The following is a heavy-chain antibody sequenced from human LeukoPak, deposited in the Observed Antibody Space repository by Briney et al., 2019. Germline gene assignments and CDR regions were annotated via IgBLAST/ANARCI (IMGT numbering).Heavy chain of an antibody. CDR3: ARAAGIAEYYYYYYMDV. CDR1: GGSISSSSYY. J-gene: IGHJ6*03. CDR2: IYYSGST. D-gene: IGHD6-13*01. Sequence: SETLSLTCTVSGGSISSSSYYWGWIRQPPGKGLEWIGSIYYSGSTYYNPSLKSRVTISVDTSKNQFSLKLSSVTAADTDVYYCARAAGIAEYYYYYYMDVWGKGTTVTVSS. V-gene: IGHV4-39*07.